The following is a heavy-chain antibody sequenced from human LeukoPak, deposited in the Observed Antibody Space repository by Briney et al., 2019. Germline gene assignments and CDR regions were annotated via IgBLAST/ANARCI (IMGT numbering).Heavy chain of an antibody. CDR3: ARLLAAAKTDYFDY. D-gene: IGHD6-13*01. CDR1: GGSISTGDYY. J-gene: IGHJ4*02. V-gene: IGHV4-39*01. CDR2: VDSSGKT. Sequence: PSETLSLTCTVSGGSISTGDYYWAWIRQPPGKGLGWTGSVDSSGKTYYNPSLKSRVTVSVDTSKNQFSLKVSSVTAADTAVYYCARLLAAAKTDYFDYWGQGILVTVSS.